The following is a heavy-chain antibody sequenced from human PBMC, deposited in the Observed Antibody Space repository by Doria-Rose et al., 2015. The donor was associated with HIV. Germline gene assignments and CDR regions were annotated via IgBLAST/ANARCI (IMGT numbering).Heavy chain of an antibody. CDR2: IFSDDER. Sequence: QITLKESGPVLVKPTETLTLTCTVSGVSLSSPGMGVSWIRQPPGKALEWLANIFSDDERSYKTSLKSRLTISRCTSKSQVVLTMTDMDPVDTATYYCGRIKSSRWYHKYYFDFWGQGTLVIVSA. CDR1: GVSLSSPGMG. CDR3: GRIKSSRWYHKYYFDF. V-gene: IGHV2-26*01. J-gene: IGHJ4*02. D-gene: IGHD6-13*01.